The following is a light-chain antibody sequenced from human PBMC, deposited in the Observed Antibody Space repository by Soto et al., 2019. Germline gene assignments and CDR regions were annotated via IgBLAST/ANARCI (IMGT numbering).Light chain of an antibody. CDR3: QQSYSTPLT. V-gene: IGKV1-39*01. CDR1: QSISSY. J-gene: IGKJ4*01. CDR2: AAS. Sequence: DIQMTQSPSSLSASVGDRVTITCRASQSISSYLNWYQQKPGKAPKLLIYAASSLQSGAPSRFSGSGSRTDFTLTISSLQPEDFATYYCQQSYSTPLTFGGGTKVQIK.